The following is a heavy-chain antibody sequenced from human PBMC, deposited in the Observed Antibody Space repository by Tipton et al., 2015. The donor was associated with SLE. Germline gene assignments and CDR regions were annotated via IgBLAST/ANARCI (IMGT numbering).Heavy chain of an antibody. D-gene: IGHD1-1*01. J-gene: IGHJ4*02. CDR2: IKPDGREK. V-gene: IGHV3-7*01. CDR3: ARGAVPFPAWN. Sequence: SLRLSCAASGFTFSSYWMSWVRQAPGKGLEWVANIKPDGREKYYVDSVKGRFTISRDNAKNSLYLQMNSLRAEDTAVYYCARGAVPFPAWNWGQGTLVTVSS. CDR1: GFTFSSYW.